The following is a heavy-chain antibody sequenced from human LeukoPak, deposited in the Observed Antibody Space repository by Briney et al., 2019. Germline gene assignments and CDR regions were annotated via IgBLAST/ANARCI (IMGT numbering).Heavy chain of an antibody. CDR2: IKENGNEQ. CDR3: ARGPGDYDASDI. CDR1: GFTFTNYW. D-gene: IGHD4-11*01. Sequence: GGSLRLPCEASGFTFTNYWMSWVRQAPGKGPEWVAHIKENGNEQYYADSVKGRFTISRDDVKQSLCLQMNSLRVEDTAVYFCARGPGDYDASDIWGQGTMVTVSS. J-gene: IGHJ3*02. V-gene: IGHV3-7*01.